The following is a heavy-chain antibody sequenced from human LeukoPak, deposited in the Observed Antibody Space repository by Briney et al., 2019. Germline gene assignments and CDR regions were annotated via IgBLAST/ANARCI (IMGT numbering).Heavy chain of an antibody. V-gene: IGHV4-39*01. D-gene: IGHD3-22*01. Sequence: SETLSLTCTVSGVSISSSNSYWGWIRQPPGKGPEWIGSIYYSGSTYYNPSLKSRVTISVDSSKNQFSLKLSSVTAADTAVYYCARLLRFYYDSSGYNPLYFDYWGQGTLVTVSS. CDR1: GVSISSSNSY. CDR3: ARLLRFYYDSSGYNPLYFDY. CDR2: IYYSGST. J-gene: IGHJ4*02.